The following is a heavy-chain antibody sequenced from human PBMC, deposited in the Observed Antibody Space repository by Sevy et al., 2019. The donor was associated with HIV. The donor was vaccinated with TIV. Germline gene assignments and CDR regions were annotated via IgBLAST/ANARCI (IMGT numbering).Heavy chain of an antibody. CDR1: GFTFSSYG. D-gene: IGHD6-13*01. J-gene: IGHJ4*02. CDR2: IRYDGSNK. V-gene: IGHV3-30*02. Sequence: GGSLRLSCAASGFTFSSYGMHWVRQAPGKGLEWVAFIRYDGSNKYYADSVKGRFTISGDNSKNTLYLQMNSLRAEDTAVYYCAKDLPIPLAAAVLDYWGQGTLVTVSS. CDR3: AKDLPIPLAAAVLDY.